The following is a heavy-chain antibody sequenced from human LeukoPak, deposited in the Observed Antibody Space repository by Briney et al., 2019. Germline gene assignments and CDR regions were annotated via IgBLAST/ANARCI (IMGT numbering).Heavy chain of an antibody. CDR3: ARCQYNSSPDF. J-gene: IGHJ4*02. V-gene: IGHV3-21*05. D-gene: IGHD6-13*01. CDR1: GVTLSPYG. Sequence: GRSLRLSCAASGVTLSPYGMHWVRQAPGKGLEWVSYINPTSDYTSYADSVKGQFTIFRDNAKNSLYLQMNSLRVEDTAVYYCARCQYNSSPDFWGRGTLVTVSS. CDR2: INPTSDYT.